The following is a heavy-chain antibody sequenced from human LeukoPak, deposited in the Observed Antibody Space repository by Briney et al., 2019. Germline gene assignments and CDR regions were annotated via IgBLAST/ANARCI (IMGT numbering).Heavy chain of an antibody. Sequence: GGSLRLSCAASRFTFNTYWMCWVRQAPGKGLEWVSVIYSGGSTYYADSVKGRFTISRDNSKNTLYLQMNSLRAEDTAVYYCARDFGGVWGQGTTVTVSS. CDR1: RFTFNTYW. CDR3: ARDFGGV. CDR2: IYSGGST. J-gene: IGHJ6*02. D-gene: IGHD2-15*01. V-gene: IGHV3-66*01.